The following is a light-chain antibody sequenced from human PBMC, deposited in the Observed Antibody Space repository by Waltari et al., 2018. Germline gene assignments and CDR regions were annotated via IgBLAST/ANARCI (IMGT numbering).Light chain of an antibody. CDR1: NFGSKP. CDR3: QVWDSSSGHRV. J-gene: IGLJ3*02. V-gene: IGLV3-12*02. CDR2: SDN. Sequence: SYELTQPLPVSVATVQMARITCWGPNFGSKPLHRSQQKPGQDPVLVIYSDNNRPSGIPERFSGSNPGNTATLIISRIEAGDEADLYCQVWDSSSGHRVFGGGTKLTVL.